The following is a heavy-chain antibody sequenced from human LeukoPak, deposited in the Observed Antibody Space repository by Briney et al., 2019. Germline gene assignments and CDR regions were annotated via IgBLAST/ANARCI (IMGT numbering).Heavy chain of an antibody. Sequence: SETLSLTCTVSGGSISSHYWSWIRQPPGKGLEWIGYIYHSGSTNYNPSLKSRVTISVDTSKKQFSLKLSSVTAADTAVYYCARDPTTVTKGLDVWGQGTMVTVSS. V-gene: IGHV4-59*11. J-gene: IGHJ3*01. D-gene: IGHD4-17*01. CDR2: IYHSGST. CDR3: ARDPTTVTKGLDV. CDR1: GGSISSHY.